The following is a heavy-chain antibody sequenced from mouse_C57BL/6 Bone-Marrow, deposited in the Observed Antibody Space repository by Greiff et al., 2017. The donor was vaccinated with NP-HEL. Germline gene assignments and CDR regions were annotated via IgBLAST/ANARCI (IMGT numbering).Heavy chain of an antibody. V-gene: IGHV7-1*01. Sequence: EVKVVESGGGLVQSGRSLRLSCATSGFTFSDFYMEWVRQAPGKGLEWIAASRNKANDYTTEYSASVKGRFIVSRDTSQSILYLQMNALRAEDTAIYYCARESRDYYEWYFDVWGTGTTVTVSS. D-gene: IGHD1-1*01. CDR1: GFTFSDFY. CDR3: ARESRDYYEWYFDV. J-gene: IGHJ1*03. CDR2: SRNKANDYTT.